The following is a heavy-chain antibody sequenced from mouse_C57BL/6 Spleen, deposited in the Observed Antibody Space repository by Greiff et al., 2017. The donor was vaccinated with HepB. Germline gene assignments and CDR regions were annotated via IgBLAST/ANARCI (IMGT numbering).Heavy chain of an antibody. CDR2: ISNLAYSI. CDR3: ARTTVVATRYFDV. V-gene: IGHV5-15*01. D-gene: IGHD1-1*01. CDR1: GFTFSDYG. J-gene: IGHJ1*03. Sequence: EVQLVESGGGLVQPGGSLKLSCAASGFTFSDYGMAWVRQAPRKGPEWVAFISNLAYSIYYADTVTGRFTSSRENAKNTLYLEMSSLRSEDTAMYYCARTTVVATRYFDVWGTGTTITVSS.